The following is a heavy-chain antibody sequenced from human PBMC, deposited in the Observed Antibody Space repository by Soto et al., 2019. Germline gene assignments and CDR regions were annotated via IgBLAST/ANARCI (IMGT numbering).Heavy chain of an antibody. D-gene: IGHD1-1*01. Sequence: QVQLQEAGPGLVKPSQTLSLTCTVSGDSISNGAYYWSWIRQHPGKVLEWLGNIYYNVATYYSLSLKGRPSRSVDTFKDPFSPKLSSLTAADTAVYSCARASRMGSALEPDAFEIWGQGTMVTVSS. CDR2: IYYNVAT. J-gene: IGHJ3*02. CDR3: ARASRMGSALEPDAFEI. CDR1: GDSISNGAYY. V-gene: IGHV4-31*03.